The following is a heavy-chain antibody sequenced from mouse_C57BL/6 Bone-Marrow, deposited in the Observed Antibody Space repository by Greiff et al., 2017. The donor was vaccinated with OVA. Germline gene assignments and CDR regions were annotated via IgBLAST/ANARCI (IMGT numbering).Heavy chain of an antibody. CDR3: ARDADTVVAHWYFDV. J-gene: IGHJ1*03. D-gene: IGHD1-1*01. V-gene: IGHV7-1*01. CDR2: SRNKANDYTT. Sequence: DVMLVESGGGLVQSGRSLRLSCATSGFTFSDFYMEWVRQAPGKGLEWIAASRNKANDYTTEYSASVKGRFIGARDTSQSILYLQMNALRAEDTSIYYCARDADTVVAHWYFDVWGTGTTVTVTS. CDR1: GFTFSDFY.